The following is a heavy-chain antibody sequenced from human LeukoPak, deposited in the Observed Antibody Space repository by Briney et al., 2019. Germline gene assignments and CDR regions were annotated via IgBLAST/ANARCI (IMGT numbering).Heavy chain of an antibody. D-gene: IGHD3-16*01. J-gene: IGHJ4*02. CDR3: AKVRGGSFDY. Sequence: GGSLRLSCAASGFTFSSYAMHWVRQAPGKGLEWVAVISYDGSNKYYADSVKGRFTISRDNSKNTLYLQMNSLRAEDTAVYYCAKVRGGSFDYWGQGTLVTVSS. CDR1: GFTFSSYA. V-gene: IGHV3-30-3*01. CDR2: ISYDGSNK.